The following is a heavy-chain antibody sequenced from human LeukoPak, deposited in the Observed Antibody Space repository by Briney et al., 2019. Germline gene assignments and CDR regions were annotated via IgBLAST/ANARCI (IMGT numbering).Heavy chain of an antibody. CDR1: GGSFSGYY. Sequence: SETLSLTCAVYGGSFSGYYWSWIRQPPGKGLEWIGEINHSGSTNYNPSLKSRVTISVDTSKNQFSLKLSSVTAADTAVYYCARAGSGSAFDYWGQGTLVTVSS. CDR3: ARAGSGSAFDY. CDR2: INHSGST. J-gene: IGHJ4*02. D-gene: IGHD3-10*01. V-gene: IGHV4-34*01.